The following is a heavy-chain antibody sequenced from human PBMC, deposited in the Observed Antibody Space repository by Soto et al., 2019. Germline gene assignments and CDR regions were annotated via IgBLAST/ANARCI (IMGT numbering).Heavy chain of an antibody. Sequence: EVQLLESGGGLVQPGGSLRLSCAASGFTFSSYAMSWVRQAPGKGLEWVSAISGSGGSTYYADSVKGRFTISRDNSKNTLYLKMNSLRAEDTAVYYCAKEPKVGATYYYYGMDVWGQGPRSPSP. J-gene: IGHJ6*02. V-gene: IGHV3-23*01. D-gene: IGHD1-26*01. CDR3: AKEPKVGATYYYYGMDV. CDR1: GFTFSSYA. CDR2: ISGSGGST.